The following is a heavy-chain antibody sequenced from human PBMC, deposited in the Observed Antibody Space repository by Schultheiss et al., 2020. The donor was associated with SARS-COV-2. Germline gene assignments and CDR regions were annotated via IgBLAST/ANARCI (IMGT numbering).Heavy chain of an antibody. V-gene: IGHV1-2*02. Sequence: ASVKVSCKASGYTFTSYDINWVRQATGQGLEWMGWMNPNSGGTNYAQKFQGRVTMTRDTSISTAYMELSGLRSDDTGVYYCGRDLSVAAAGGDYWGQGTLVTVAS. CDR3: GRDLSVAAAGGDY. CDR2: MNPNSGGT. CDR1: GYTFTSYD. D-gene: IGHD6-13*01. J-gene: IGHJ4*02.